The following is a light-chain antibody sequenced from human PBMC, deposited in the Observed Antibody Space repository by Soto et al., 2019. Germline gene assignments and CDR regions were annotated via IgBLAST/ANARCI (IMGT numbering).Light chain of an antibody. V-gene: IGKV3D-15*01. Sequence: DIVMTQSPATLSVSPGERATLSCRASQSVSSNLAWYQQKPGQAPRLLIYEASNRATGIPGRFSGSGAGTEFTLTISSLQSADFAVYFCQHRKTFGQGTKVDIK. CDR2: EAS. CDR1: QSVSSN. CDR3: QHRKT. J-gene: IGKJ1*01.